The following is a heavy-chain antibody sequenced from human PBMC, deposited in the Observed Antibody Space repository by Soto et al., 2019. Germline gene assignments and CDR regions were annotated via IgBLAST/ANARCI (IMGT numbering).Heavy chain of an antibody. V-gene: IGHV4-59*08. CDR3: ARRYGYSFDY. D-gene: IGHD1-1*01. CDR2: IYYSGST. CDR1: GGSISSYY. Sequence: QVQLQESGPGLVKPSETLSLTCTVSGGSISSYYWSWIRQPPGKGLEWIGYIYYSGSTNSNPSLKSRVTISVDTSKNQFSLNLSSMTAADTAVYYCARRYGYSFDYWGQGTLVTVSS. J-gene: IGHJ4*02.